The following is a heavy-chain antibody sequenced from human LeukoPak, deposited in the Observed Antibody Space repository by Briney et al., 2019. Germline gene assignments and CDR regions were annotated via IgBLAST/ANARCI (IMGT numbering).Heavy chain of an antibody. CDR1: GYTFTGYY. D-gene: IGHD5-18*01. CDR2: INPNSGDT. Sequence: ASVKVSCKASGYTFTGYYMHWVRQAAGQGLEWMGWINPNSGDTNYAQKFQGRVTMTRDTSISTAYMELSRLTSDDTAVYYCARVDTTYYFDYWGQGTLVTVSS. CDR3: ARVDTTYYFDY. J-gene: IGHJ4*02. V-gene: IGHV1-2*02.